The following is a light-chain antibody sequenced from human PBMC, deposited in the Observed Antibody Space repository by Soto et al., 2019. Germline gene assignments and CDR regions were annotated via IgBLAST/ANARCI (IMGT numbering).Light chain of an antibody. CDR3: QQRSDWPLT. CDR2: EAS. Sequence: EIVLTQSPGTLSLSPGERATLSCRASQSVGSQLAWYQQKPGQAPRLLIYEASNRATGIPARFSGSGSGTDFTLTISSLEPEDFALYYWQQRSDWPLTFGGGPQVEIK. CDR1: QSVGSQ. J-gene: IGKJ4*01. V-gene: IGKV3-11*01.